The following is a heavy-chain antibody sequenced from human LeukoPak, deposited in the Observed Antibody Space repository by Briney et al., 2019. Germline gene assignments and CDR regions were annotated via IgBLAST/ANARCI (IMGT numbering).Heavy chain of an antibody. CDR3: ARAVDTANFDY. V-gene: IGHV3-21*01. CDR1: GFTFSSYG. J-gene: IGHJ4*02. Sequence: GGSLRLPCAASGFTFSSYGMPWVRQAPGKGLEWVSSISSSSSYIYYAGSVKGRFTISRDNAKNSLYLQMNSLRAEDTAVYYCARAVDTANFDYWGQGTLVTVSS. CDR2: ISSSSSYI. D-gene: IGHD5-18*01.